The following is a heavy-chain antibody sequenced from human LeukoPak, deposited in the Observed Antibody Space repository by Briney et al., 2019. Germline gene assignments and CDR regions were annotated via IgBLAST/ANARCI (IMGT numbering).Heavy chain of an antibody. CDR2: IYSGGST. J-gene: IGHJ3*02. CDR3: AKDRVITFGGVIVTHDAFDI. Sequence: GGSLRLSCAASGFTVSSNYMSWVRQAPGKGLEWVSVIYSGGSTYYADSVKGRFTISRDNSKNTLYLQMNSLRAEDTAVYYCAKDRVITFGGVIVTHDAFDIWGQGTMVTVSS. V-gene: IGHV3-53*01. CDR1: GFTVSSNY. D-gene: IGHD3-16*02.